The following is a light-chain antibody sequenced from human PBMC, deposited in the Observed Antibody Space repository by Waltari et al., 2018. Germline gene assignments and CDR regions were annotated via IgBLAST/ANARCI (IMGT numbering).Light chain of an antibody. CDR2: YAN. CDR3: QQGNRWT. J-gene: IGKJ1*01. Sequence: IQLSQSPSSLSASVGDRVTITCRASQGISSYLNWYQQKPGKDPKLLIYYANSLASGVPSRFSGSGSGTEFTLTISSLQPEDFATYYWQQGNRWTFGQGTKVEIK. CDR1: QGISSY. V-gene: IGKV1-13*02.